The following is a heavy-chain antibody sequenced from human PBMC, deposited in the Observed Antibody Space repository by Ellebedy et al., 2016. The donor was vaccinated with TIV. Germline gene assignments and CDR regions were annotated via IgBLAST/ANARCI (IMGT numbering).Heavy chain of an antibody. Sequence: ASVKVSCKTSGYTFTKYYFHWTRQAPGQGLQWLGVLDARVGSTTYAQSLQGRLALTRDTSTRTVYMELSSLRFEDTAMYYCASVPSAGADYWGQGTLVTVSS. CDR1: GYTFTKYY. D-gene: IGHD4-17*01. CDR2: LDARVGST. V-gene: IGHV1-46*01. CDR3: ASVPSAGADY. J-gene: IGHJ4*02.